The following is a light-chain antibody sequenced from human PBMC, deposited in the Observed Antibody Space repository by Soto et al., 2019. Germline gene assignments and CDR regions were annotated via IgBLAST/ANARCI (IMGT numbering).Light chain of an antibody. CDR1: SSNIGKNY. J-gene: IGLJ2*01. Sequence: QSVLTQPPSVSAAPGQKVTISCSGSSSNIGKNYVSWYQQLPGTAPKLLIYDNNKRPSGIPDRFSGSKSGTSATLGITGLQTGDEADYYCGTWDNSLSAVIIGGGTKLTVL. CDR3: GTWDNSLSAVI. V-gene: IGLV1-51*01. CDR2: DNN.